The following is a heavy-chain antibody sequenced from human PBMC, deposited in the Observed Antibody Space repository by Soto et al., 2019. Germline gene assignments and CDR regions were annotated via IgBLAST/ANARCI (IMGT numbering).Heavy chain of an antibody. CDR2: ITSGSDYI. D-gene: IGHD3-9*01. J-gene: IGHJ4*02. CDR1: GFTFSSYT. Sequence: EVQLVESGGGLVNSGGSLRLSCAASGFTFSSYTMNWVRQAPGKGLEWVAFITSGSDYIYYADSVKGRFTISRDDANNSLFLQKSSLRAEDTAVYYCTREHVVTIFRRGQRGSFDNWSQGTLVTVSS. CDR3: TREHVVTIFRRGQRGSFDN. V-gene: IGHV3-21*01.